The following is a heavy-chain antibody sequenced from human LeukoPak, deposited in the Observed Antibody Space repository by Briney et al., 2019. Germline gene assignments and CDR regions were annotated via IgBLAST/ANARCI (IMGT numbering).Heavy chain of an antibody. D-gene: IGHD2-15*01. CDR2: ISLSGGT. CDR3: ARVFQGGPKDP. CDR1: GGSISSGDYY. Sequence: SQTLSLTCTVSGGSISSGDYYWSWIRQPPGQGLEWIGYISLSGGTYYNPSIKSQASISLDTSRSQFSLKLSSVGAADTAVYYCARVFQGGPKDPWGQGALVTVS. V-gene: IGHV4-30-4*01. J-gene: IGHJ5*02.